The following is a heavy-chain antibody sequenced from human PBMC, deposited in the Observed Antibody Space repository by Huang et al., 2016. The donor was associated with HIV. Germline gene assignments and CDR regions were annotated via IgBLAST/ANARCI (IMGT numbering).Heavy chain of an antibody. CDR3: AKDSRPDYYHSSGPEA. Sequence: QVQLVESGGGVVHPGGSLRLSCTASGFTFTHYGMHWVRQAPGKVLEGEAFIRDYGTNKDYRDSLKGRFTISRDNSRNTVYLQMDNLRADDTAVFFCAKDSRPDYYHSSGPEAWGQGALVTVSS. CDR2: IRDYGTNK. CDR1: GFTFTHYG. V-gene: IGHV3-30*02. J-gene: IGHJ4*02. D-gene: IGHD3-22*01.